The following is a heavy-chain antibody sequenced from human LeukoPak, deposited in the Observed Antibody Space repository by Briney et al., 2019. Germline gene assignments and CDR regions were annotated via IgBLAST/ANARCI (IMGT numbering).Heavy chain of an antibody. V-gene: IGHV3-7*03. J-gene: IGHJ4*02. Sequence: GGSLRLSCAGSAFTFSSYWMSWVRQAPGKGLEWVANIKQDGSEKYYVDSVKGRFTISRDNAKNSLYLQMNIVRPEDTALYYCAKDRMVRGSGDDYFDQWGQGTLVTVSS. CDR1: AFTFSSYW. CDR3: AKDRMVRGSGDDYFDQ. CDR2: IKQDGSEK. D-gene: IGHD3-10*01.